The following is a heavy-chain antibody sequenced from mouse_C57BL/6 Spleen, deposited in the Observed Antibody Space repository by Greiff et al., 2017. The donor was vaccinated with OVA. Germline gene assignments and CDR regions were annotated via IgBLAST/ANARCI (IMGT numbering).Heavy chain of an antibody. Sequence: VQLKESGPELVKPGASVKMSCKASGYTFTDYNMHWVKQSHGKSLEWIGYINPNNGGTSYNQKFKGKATLTVNKSSSTAYMELRSLTSEDSAVYYCARGATGTGFDYWGQGTTLTVSS. V-gene: IGHV1-22*01. D-gene: IGHD4-1*01. CDR3: ARGATGTGFDY. CDR1: GYTFTDYN. CDR2: INPNNGGT. J-gene: IGHJ2*01.